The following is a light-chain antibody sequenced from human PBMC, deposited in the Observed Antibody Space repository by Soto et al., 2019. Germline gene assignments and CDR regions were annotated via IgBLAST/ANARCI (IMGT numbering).Light chain of an antibody. J-gene: IGLJ2*01. CDR2: DVS. Sequence: QSVLTQPASVSGSPGQSITISCTGTSSGLGGYNYVSWYQQHPGKAPKLMIYDVSNRPSGVSNRFSGSKSGNTASLTISGLQAEDEADYYCSSYTSSHLVFGGGTKVTVL. CDR1: SSGLGGYNY. CDR3: SSYTSSHLV. V-gene: IGLV2-14*03.